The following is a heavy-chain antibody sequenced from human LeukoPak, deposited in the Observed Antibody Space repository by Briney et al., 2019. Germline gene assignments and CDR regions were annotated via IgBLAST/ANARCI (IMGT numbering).Heavy chain of an antibody. CDR2: INPNSGDT. Sequence: ASVRVSCKASGYTFTGYYMHWVRQAPGQGLEWMGWINPNSGDTNYAQTFQGRVTMTGDTSISTAYMELGRLRSDDTAVYYCARESVGYGRRLNYWGQGTLVTVSS. CDR1: GYTFTGYY. D-gene: IGHD6-13*01. CDR3: ARESVGYGRRLNY. V-gene: IGHV1-2*02. J-gene: IGHJ4*02.